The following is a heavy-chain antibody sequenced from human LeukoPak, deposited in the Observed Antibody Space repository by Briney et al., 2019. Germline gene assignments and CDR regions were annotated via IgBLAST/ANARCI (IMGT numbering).Heavy chain of an antibody. D-gene: IGHD2-21*01. Sequence: SGTLTLTCTASGGSFSSYSLSWIRQPPGKGLEWFGYIYYSGSTTYNPSLKSRVTISVDTTKNQFFLKLSSVTAADTAVYYCARAEERGLPQFWGQGTLVIVS. CDR1: GGSFSSYS. J-gene: IGHJ4*02. CDR3: ARAEERGLPQF. V-gene: IGHV4-59*08. CDR2: IYYSGST.